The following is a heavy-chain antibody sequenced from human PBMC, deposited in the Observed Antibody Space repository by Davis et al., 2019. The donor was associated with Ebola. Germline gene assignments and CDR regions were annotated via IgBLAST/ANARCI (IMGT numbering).Heavy chain of an antibody. Sequence: AASVKVSCKASGYTFTGYYMHWVRQAPGQGLEWMGWISAYNGNTNYAQKLQGRVTMTTDTSTSTAYMELRSLRSDDTAVYYCARDSNTIFGVVIIPGMDVWGQGTTVTVSS. CDR1: GYTFTGYY. CDR3: ARDSNTIFGVVIIPGMDV. CDR2: ISAYNGNT. V-gene: IGHV1-18*04. D-gene: IGHD3-3*01. J-gene: IGHJ6*02.